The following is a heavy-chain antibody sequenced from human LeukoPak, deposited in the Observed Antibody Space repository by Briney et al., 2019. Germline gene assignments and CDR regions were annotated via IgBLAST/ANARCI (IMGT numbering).Heavy chain of an antibody. CDR2: IYYSGST. D-gene: IGHD5-12*01. J-gene: IGHJ5*01. V-gene: IGHV4-39*01. CDR3: ARHTGYSGYEAFDS. CDR1: GGSISSSSYY. Sequence: SETLSLTCTVSGGSISSSSYYWGWIRQPPGKGLEWIGTIYYSGSTYYNPSLKSRVTISVDTSKSQFSLTLSSVTAADTAVYYCARHTGYSGYEAFDSWGQGTLVTVSS.